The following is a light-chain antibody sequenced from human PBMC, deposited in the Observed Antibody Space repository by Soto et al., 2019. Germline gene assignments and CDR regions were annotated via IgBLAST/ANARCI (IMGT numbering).Light chain of an antibody. J-gene: IGKJ4*01. CDR3: QQYGYEPLT. CDR2: GSS. V-gene: IGKV3-20*01. CDR1: QNIRSNY. Sequence: EIVLTQSPGTLSLSPGQRVTLSCRASQNIRSNYVAWYQQKPGQAPRLLIFGSSSTATGIPDRFSASGSGTDFTLTISRLEPEDFAVYYCQQYGYEPLTFGGGTKVEI.